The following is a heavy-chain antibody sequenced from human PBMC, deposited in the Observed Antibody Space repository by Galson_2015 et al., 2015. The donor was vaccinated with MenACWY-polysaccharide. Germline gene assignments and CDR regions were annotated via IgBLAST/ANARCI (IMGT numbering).Heavy chain of an antibody. CDR1: GYRFSSYG. V-gene: IGHV3-33*01. CDR3: ARLQSKYLDV. Sequence: SLRLSCAASGYRFSSYGIHWVRQAPGRGLEWVAVIWYDGSEYYYGDSVEGRFTISRDNSKSMAYLQMNSLRAEDTALYYCARLQSKYLDVWGKGTTVTVSS. CDR2: IWYDGSEY. J-gene: IGHJ6*04. D-gene: IGHD4-11*01.